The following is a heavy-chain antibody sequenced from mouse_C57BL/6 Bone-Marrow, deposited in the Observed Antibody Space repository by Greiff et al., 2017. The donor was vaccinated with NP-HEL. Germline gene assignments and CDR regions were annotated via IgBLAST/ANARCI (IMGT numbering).Heavy chain of an antibody. CDR2: IDPNSGGT. D-gene: IGHD1-1*01. Sequence: VQLQQPGAELVKPGASVKLSCKASGYTFTSYWMHWVKQRPGRGLEWIGRIDPNSGGTKYNEKFKSKATLTVDKPSSTAYMQLSSLTSEYSAVYYCARSLYGSSRYWYFDVWGTGTTVTVSS. CDR3: ARSLYGSSRYWYFDV. J-gene: IGHJ1*03. CDR1: GYTFTSYW. V-gene: IGHV1-72*01.